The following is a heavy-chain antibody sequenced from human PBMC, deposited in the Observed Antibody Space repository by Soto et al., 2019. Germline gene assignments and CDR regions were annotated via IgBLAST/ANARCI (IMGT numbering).Heavy chain of an antibody. CDR2: INPSGGST. J-gene: IGHJ6*02. CDR3: ARDSLDYDILTGYYPLSPFFWGTYPGHGMEV. CDR1: GYTFTSSY. V-gene: IGHV1-46*01. D-gene: IGHD3-9*01. Sequence: ASVKVSCKASGYTFTSSYMHWVRQAPGQGLEWMGIINPSGGSTSYAQKFPGRVTMTRDPSTSTVYMELSSLRSEDTAVYYCARDSLDYDILTGYYPLSPFFWGTYPGHGMEVWGQGTTVTVSS.